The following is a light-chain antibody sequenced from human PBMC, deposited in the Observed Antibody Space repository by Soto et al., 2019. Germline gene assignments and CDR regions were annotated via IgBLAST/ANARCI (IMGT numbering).Light chain of an antibody. Sequence: DIQMTQSPSTLSASVGDRVTITCRASQTISSWLAWYQQKPGMAPKLLIYKASTLQSGVPSMFSGSGSGTEFTLTISSLQPDDFASYYCQQYSRCSAFGQGTKVELK. V-gene: IGKV1-5*03. CDR1: QTISSW. CDR3: QQYSRCSA. CDR2: KAS. J-gene: IGKJ1*01.